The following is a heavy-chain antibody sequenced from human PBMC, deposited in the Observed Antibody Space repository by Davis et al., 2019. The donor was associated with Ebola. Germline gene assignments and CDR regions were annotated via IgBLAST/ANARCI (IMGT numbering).Heavy chain of an antibody. Sequence: GGSLRLSCAASGFVFSSYVMSWVRRAPGKGLEWVSTLGLSADTYYADSVKGRFTISRDNSKNTVYLQMNSLRAEDTAVYYCTRHVSGDFWYFDLWGRGTLVTVSS. J-gene: IGHJ2*01. V-gene: IGHV3-23*01. CDR3: TRHVSGDFWYFDL. CDR1: GFVFSSYV. D-gene: IGHD4-17*01. CDR2: LGLSADT.